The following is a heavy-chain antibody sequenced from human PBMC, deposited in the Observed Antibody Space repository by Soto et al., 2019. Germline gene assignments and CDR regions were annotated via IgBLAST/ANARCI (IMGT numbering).Heavy chain of an antibody. V-gene: IGHV4-30-2*01. CDR2: IYHSGST. Sequence: SETLSLTCAVSGGSISSGGYSWSWIRQPPGEGLEWIGYIYHSGSTYYNPSLKSRVTISVDRSKNQFSLKLSSVTAADTAVYYCARVPDRWGQGTLVTVPS. CDR1: GGSISSGGYS. D-gene: IGHD2-2*01. CDR3: ARVPDR. J-gene: IGHJ5*02.